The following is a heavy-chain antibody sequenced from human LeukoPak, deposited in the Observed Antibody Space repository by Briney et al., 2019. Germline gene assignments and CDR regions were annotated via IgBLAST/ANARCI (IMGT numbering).Heavy chain of an antibody. CDR1: GGSIGSNY. V-gene: IGHV4-59*08. J-gene: IGHJ4*02. CDR2: IYYTGGT. Sequence: SETLSLACTVSGGSIGSNYWTWIRQPPGKGLEYIGYIYYTGGTNYNPSLKSRATISVDTSKNQFSLKLTSVTAADTAVYFCAKYGNSGWVIDNWGQGTLVTVSS. D-gene: IGHD6-19*01. CDR3: AKYGNSGWVIDN.